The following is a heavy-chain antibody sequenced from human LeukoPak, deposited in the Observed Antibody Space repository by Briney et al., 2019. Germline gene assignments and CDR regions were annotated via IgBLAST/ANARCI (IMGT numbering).Heavy chain of an antibody. Sequence: SETLSLTCAVFGGSISSSNLWSWVRQPPGKGLEWIGYIYYSGSTYYNPSLKSRVTISVDTSKNQFSLKLSSVTAADTAVYYCAREGSTSSWGQGTLVTVSS. D-gene: IGHD2-2*01. CDR1: GGSISSSNL. V-gene: IGHV4-30-4*01. CDR3: AREGSTSS. CDR2: IYYSGST. J-gene: IGHJ5*02.